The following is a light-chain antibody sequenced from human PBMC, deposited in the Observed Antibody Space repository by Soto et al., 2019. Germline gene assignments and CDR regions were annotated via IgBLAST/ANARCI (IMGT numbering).Light chain of an antibody. J-gene: IGKJ2*01. V-gene: IGKV3-15*01. CDR1: QSVYSD. CDR2: GAF. CDR3: QRNNQPYT. Sequence: EIVMTQSPATLSVSPGERATLSCRASQSVYSDLAWYQQKPGQAPRLLISGAFTRATGIPARFSGSGSGTDLTLTSHRLKSEDFEFCDRQRNNQPYTFGQGTKLEIK.